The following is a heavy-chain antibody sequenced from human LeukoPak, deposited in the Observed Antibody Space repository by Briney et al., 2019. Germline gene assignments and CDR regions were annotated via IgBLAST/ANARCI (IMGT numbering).Heavy chain of an antibody. J-gene: IGHJ4*02. CDR2: INHSGST. V-gene: IGHV4-34*01. D-gene: IGHD5-18*01. CDR1: GGSFSGYY. Sequence: SETLSLTCAVYGGSFSGYYWSWIRQPPGKGLEWIGEINHSGSTNYNPSLKSRVTISVDTSKNQFSLKLSSVTAADTAVYYCARRDTAMVTSFDYWGQGSLVTVSS. CDR3: ARRDTAMVTSFDY.